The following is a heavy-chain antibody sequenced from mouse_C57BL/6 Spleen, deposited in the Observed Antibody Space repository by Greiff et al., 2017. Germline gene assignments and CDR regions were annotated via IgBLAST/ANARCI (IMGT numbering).Heavy chain of an antibody. D-gene: IGHD1-1*01. CDR2: IWGDGST. J-gene: IGHJ1*03. CDR1: GFSLTSYG. V-gene: IGHV2-3*01. CDR3: AKIITTVVAYWYFDV. Sequence: VKLQESGPGLVAPSQSLSITCTVSGFSLTSYGVSWVRQPPGKGLEWLGVIWGDGSTNYHSALISRLSISKDNSKSQVFLKLNSLQTDGTATYYCAKIITTVVAYWYFDVWGTGTTVTVSS.